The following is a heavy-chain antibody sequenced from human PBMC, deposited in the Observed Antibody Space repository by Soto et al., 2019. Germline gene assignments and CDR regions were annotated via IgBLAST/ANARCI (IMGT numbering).Heavy chain of an antibody. J-gene: IGHJ3*02. Sequence: SETLSLTCIVSGDSISSGNKYWSWIRQPPGKGLEWLGYIFSSGTTYHNPSLTSRLSMSLYTSQNQFSLRLSSVTAADTAVYYCARELEGGVFDIWGRGTLVTV. D-gene: IGHD2-8*02. V-gene: IGHV4-30-4*01. CDR2: IFSSGTT. CDR3: ARELEGGVFDI. CDR1: GDSISSGNKY.